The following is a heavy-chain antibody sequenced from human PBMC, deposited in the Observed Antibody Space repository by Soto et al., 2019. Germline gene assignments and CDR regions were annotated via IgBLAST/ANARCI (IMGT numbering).Heavy chain of an antibody. V-gene: IGHV3-74*01. CDR1: GFTFSSYW. D-gene: IGHD6-13*01. CDR3: ARDWDIAAASVQSYYYYGMDV. J-gene: IGHJ6*02. Sequence: EVQLVESGGGLVQPGGSLRLSCTASGFTFSSYWMHWVRQAPGKGLVWVSRINSDGSSTSYADSVKGRFTISRDNAKNTLYLQMNSLRAEDTAVYYCARDWDIAAASVQSYYYYGMDVWGQGTTVTVSS. CDR2: INSDGSST.